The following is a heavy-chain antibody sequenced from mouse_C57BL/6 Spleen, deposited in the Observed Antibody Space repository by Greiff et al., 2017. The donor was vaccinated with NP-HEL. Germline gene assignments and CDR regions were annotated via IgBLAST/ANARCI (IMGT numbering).Heavy chain of an antibody. Sequence: QVQLKQPGAELVRPGSSVKLSCKASGYTFTSYWMHWVKQRPIQGLEWIGNIDPSDSETHYNQKFKDKATLTVDKSSSTAYMQLSSLTSEDSAVYYCARGGATMIFSFFDYWGQGTTLTVSS. CDR2: IDPSDSET. CDR3: ARGGATMIFSFFDY. J-gene: IGHJ2*01. D-gene: IGHD2-4*01. CDR1: GYTFTSYW. V-gene: IGHV1-52*01.